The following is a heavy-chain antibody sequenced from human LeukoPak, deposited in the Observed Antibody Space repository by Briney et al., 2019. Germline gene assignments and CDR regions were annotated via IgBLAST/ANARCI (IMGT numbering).Heavy chain of an antibody. V-gene: IGHV3-30*18. Sequence: HPGGSLRLSCAASGFTFSSYGMHWVRQAPGKRLEWMAVVSYDGSNKNYADSVKGRFTISRDNSKNTLYLQMNSLRAEDTAVYYCAQENYYGSGSYLDNWGQGTLVTVSS. D-gene: IGHD3-10*01. CDR3: AQENYYGSGSYLDN. J-gene: IGHJ4*02. CDR2: VSYDGSNK. CDR1: GFTFSSYG.